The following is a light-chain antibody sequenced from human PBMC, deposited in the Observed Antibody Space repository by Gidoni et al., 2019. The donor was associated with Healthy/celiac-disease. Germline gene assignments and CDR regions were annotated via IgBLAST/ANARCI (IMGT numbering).Light chain of an antibody. CDR1: QSISSL. CDR3: QQYNSYSQT. CDR2: DAS. J-gene: IGKJ1*01. Sequence: DIQMTQSPSTLSASVGDRVTITCRASQSISSLLDWYQQKPGKAPKLLIYDASSLESGVPSRFRGSGSGTEFTLTISSLQPDDFATYYCQQYNSYSQTFGQGTKVEIK. V-gene: IGKV1-5*01.